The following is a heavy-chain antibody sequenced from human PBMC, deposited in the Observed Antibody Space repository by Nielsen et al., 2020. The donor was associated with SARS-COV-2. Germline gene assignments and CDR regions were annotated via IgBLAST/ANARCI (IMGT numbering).Heavy chain of an antibody. D-gene: IGHD3-10*01. CDR2: IYYSGST. Sequence: SETPSLTCTVSGGSISSGDYYWSWIRQPPGKGLEWIGYIYYSGSTYYNPSLKSRVTISVDTSKNQFSLKLSSVTAADTAVYYCARVYYYGSGSPLFDYWGQGTLVTVSS. J-gene: IGHJ4*02. CDR1: GGSISSGDYY. CDR3: ARVYYYGSGSPLFDY. V-gene: IGHV4-30-4*01.